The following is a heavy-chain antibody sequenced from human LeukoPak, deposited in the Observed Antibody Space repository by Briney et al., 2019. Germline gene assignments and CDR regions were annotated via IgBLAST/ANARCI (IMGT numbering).Heavy chain of an antibody. V-gene: IGHV4-59*01. CDR3: ARDRPYDYVWGSYRQAAARNYYYGMDV. CDR1: GGSISSYY. J-gene: IGHJ6*02. CDR2: IYYSGST. D-gene: IGHD3-16*02. Sequence: PSETLSLTCTVSGGSISSYYWSWIRQPPGQGLEWIGYIYYSGSTNYNPSLKSRVTISVDTSKDQFSLKLSSVTAADTAVYYCARDRPYDYVWGSYRQAAARNYYYGMDVWGQGTTVTVSS.